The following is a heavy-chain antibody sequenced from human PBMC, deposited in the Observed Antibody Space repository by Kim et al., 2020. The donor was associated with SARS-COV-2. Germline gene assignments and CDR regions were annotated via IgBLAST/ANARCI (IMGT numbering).Heavy chain of an antibody. CDR2: ISYDGSNK. CDR1: GFTFSSYA. J-gene: IGHJ4*02. Sequence: GGSLRLSCAASGFTFSSYAMHWVRQAPGKGLEWVAVISYDGSNKYYADSVKGRFTISRDNSKNTLYLQMNSLRAEDTAVYYCAREAGSLGAFDYWGQGTLVTVSS. D-gene: IGHD1-26*01. CDR3: AREAGSLGAFDY. V-gene: IGHV3-30*04.